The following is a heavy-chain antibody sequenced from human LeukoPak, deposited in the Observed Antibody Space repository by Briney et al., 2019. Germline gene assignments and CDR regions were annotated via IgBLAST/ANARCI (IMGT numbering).Heavy chain of an antibody. J-gene: IGHJ4*02. CDR1: GYTLTELS. CDR3: ATGAETFLSFDY. V-gene: IGHV1-24*01. D-gene: IGHD2/OR15-2a*01. CDR2: FDPEGGET. Sequence: ASVKVSCKVSGYTLTELSMHWVRQAPGKGLEWMGGFDPEGGETIYAQKFQGRVTMTEDTSTDTAYMELSSLRSEDTAVYYCATGAETFLSFDYWGQGTLVTVSS.